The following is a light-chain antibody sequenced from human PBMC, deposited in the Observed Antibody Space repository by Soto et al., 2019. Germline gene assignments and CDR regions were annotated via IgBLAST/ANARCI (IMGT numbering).Light chain of an antibody. V-gene: IGKV2-28*01. J-gene: IGKJ4*01. Sequence: DIVMTQSPLSLPVTPGEPASISCRSSQSLLHTNGYNYLDWYLQKPGQSPQLLIYLGSNRASGVPDRFSGSGSGTDFTLKISRVEADDVGVYYCMQAVQTPLTFGGGTKVDIK. CDR3: MQAVQTPLT. CDR2: LGS. CDR1: QSLLHTNGYNY.